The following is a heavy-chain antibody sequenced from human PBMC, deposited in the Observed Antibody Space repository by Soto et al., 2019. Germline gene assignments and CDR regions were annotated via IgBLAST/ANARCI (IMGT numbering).Heavy chain of an antibody. CDR3: ARGGGVGVAGSAAFDM. Sequence: QLHLVQSGAVVKKPGASVTVSCSASGYPVTAYYMHWVRQAPGRGLEWMGGINPATGAAKYTQTFKGRVTRTRDTSTGTVFMALSCLTSEDTAVFYGARGGGVGVAGSAAFDMWGQGTLVTVSS. CDR1: GYPVTAYY. V-gene: IGHV1-2*02. CDR2: INPATGAA. J-gene: IGHJ3*02. D-gene: IGHD3-3*01.